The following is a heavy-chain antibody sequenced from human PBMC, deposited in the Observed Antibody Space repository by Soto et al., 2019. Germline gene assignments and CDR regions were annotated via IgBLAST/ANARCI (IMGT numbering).Heavy chain of an antibody. D-gene: IGHD5-18*01. Sequence: QVQLVESGGGVVQPGGSLRLSCAASGFTFSSYGMHWVRQAPGNGLEWVAVIWYDGSNTYYADSVKGRFTISRDNSKNTLYLQMNSLRAEDTAVYYCAIDLSSGYSYGSDYWGQGTLVTVSS. CDR2: IWYDGSNT. V-gene: IGHV3-33*01. J-gene: IGHJ4*02. CDR1: GFTFSSYG. CDR3: AIDLSSGYSYGSDY.